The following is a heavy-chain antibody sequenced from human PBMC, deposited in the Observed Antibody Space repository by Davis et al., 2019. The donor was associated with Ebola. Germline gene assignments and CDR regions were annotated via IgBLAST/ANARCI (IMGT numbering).Heavy chain of an antibody. V-gene: IGHV3-21*01. CDR3: ARGRVVLVVYAIRYYGMDV. D-gene: IGHD2-8*02. CDR1: GFTFSSYA. CDR2: ISSSSSYI. Sequence: GESLKISCAASGFTFSSYAMSWVRQAPGKGLEWVSSISSSSSYIYYADSVKGRFTISRDNAKNSLYLQMNSLRAEDTAVYYCARGRVVLVVYAIRYYGMDVWGQGTTVTISS. J-gene: IGHJ6*02.